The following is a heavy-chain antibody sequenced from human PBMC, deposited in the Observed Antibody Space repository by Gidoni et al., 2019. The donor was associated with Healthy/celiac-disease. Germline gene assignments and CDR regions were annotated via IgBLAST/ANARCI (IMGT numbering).Heavy chain of an antibody. V-gene: IGHV4-34*01. Sequence: QVQLQQWGAGLLKPSETLSLTCAVYGGSFSGSYWSWIRQPPGKGLEWIGEINHSGSTNYNPSLKSRVTISVDTSKNQFSLKLSSVTAADTTVYYCARGSLRRWFGELFVYDYWGQGTLVTVSS. CDR3: ARGSLRRWFGELFVYDY. CDR1: GGSFSGSY. CDR2: INHSGST. J-gene: IGHJ4*02. D-gene: IGHD3-10*01.